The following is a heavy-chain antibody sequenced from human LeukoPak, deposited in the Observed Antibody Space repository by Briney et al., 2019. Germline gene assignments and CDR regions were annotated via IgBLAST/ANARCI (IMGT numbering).Heavy chain of an antibody. CDR1: GGTFSSYA. CDR3: ARRYRYSSSWYFGY. V-gene: IGHV1-69*13. D-gene: IGHD6-13*01. J-gene: IGHJ4*02. CDR2: IIPIFGTA. Sequence: SVKVSCKASGGTFSSYAISWVRQAPGQGLEWMGGIIPIFGTANYAQKFQGRVTITADESTSTAYMELSSLRSEDTDVYYCARRYRYSSSWYFGYWGQGTLVTVSS.